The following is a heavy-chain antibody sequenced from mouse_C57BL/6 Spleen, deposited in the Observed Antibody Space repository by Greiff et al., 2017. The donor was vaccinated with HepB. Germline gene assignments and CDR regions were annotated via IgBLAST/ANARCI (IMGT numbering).Heavy chain of an antibody. J-gene: IGHJ2*01. D-gene: IGHD2-5*01. Sequence: LVESGPELVKPGASVKLSCKASGYTFTSYDINWVKQRPGQGLEWIGWIYPRDGSTKYNEKFKGKATLTVDTSSSTAYMELHSLTSEDSAVYFCARGSNYGYWGQGTTLTVSS. CDR3: ARGSNYGY. CDR2: IYPRDGST. V-gene: IGHV1-85*01. CDR1: GYTFTSYD.